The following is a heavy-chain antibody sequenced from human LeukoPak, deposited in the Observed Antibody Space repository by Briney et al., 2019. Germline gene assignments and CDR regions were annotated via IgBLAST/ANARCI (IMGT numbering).Heavy chain of an antibody. CDR3: ARDTPPYSSGEKGRAFGI. CDR1: GGSISSGSYY. CDR2: IYTSGST. D-gene: IGHD6-19*01. J-gene: IGHJ3*02. V-gene: IGHV4-61*02. Sequence: SQTLSLTCTVSGGSISSGSYYWSWIRQPAGKGLEWIGRIYTSGSTNYNPSLKSRVTISVDTSKNQFSLKLSSVTAADTAVYYCARDTPPYSSGEKGRAFGIWGQGTMVTVSS.